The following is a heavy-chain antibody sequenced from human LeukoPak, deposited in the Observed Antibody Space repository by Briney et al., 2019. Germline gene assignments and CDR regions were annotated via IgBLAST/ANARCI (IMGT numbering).Heavy chain of an antibody. CDR3: ARDLWGSYSTGSYLDY. J-gene: IGHJ4*02. D-gene: IGHD6-19*01. Sequence: GGSLRLSCAVSGFPFTNYWMSWVRQAPGKGLEWVANIKEDGSVMYYVDSLKGRFTISRDSAQNSLYLQMNSLRVEDTAVYFCARDLWGSYSTGSYLDYWGQGALVTGSS. V-gene: IGHV3-7*01. CDR1: GFPFTNYW. CDR2: IKEDGSVM.